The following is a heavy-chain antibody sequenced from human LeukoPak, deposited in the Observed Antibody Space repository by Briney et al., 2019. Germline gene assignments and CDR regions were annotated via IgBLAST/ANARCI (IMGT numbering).Heavy chain of an antibody. V-gene: IGHV3-7*03. CDR1: GFTFSNYW. Sequence: GGSLGLSCAASGFTFSNYWMSWVRQAPGKGLEWVVNMNKGGSEKFYVDSVKGRFTISRDNSKNALFLQMNSLSAEDTAVYYCAKSGPYCSSTTCNYFDYWGQGTLVTVSS. CDR2: MNKGGSEK. CDR3: AKSGPYCSSTTCNYFDY. D-gene: IGHD2-2*01. J-gene: IGHJ4*02.